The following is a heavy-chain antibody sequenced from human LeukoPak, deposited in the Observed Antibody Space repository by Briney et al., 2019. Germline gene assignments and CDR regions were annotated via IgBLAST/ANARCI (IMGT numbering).Heavy chain of an antibody. CDR1: GGTFSGYY. CDR2: INNSGST. V-gene: IGHV4-34*01. CDR3: AGGNVVVPAAYYSYYYGIDV. J-gene: IGHJ6*02. D-gene: IGHD2-2*01. Sequence: AGTLCLTCAVYGGTFSGYYWSWVRQPPGKGLEWIGEINNSGSTKYNPALKSGGTISVDTYKNKLSLKLRNVTAAETAVGYCAGGNVVVPAAYYSYYYGIDVWGQGTPVTVSS.